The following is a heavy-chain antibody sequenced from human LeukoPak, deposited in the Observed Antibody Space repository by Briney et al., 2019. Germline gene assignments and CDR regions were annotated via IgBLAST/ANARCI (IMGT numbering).Heavy chain of an antibody. V-gene: IGHV3-74*01. CDR2: INSDGSST. Sequence: GGSLRLSCAASGLTFSSYWMHWVRQAPGKGLVWVSRINSDGSSTSYADSVKGRFTISRDNARNTLYLQMNSLRAEDTAVYYCARGPNSNWSGLDFWGQGTLLTVSS. CDR1: GLTFSSYW. CDR3: ARGPNSNWSGLDF. D-gene: IGHD6-6*01. J-gene: IGHJ4*02.